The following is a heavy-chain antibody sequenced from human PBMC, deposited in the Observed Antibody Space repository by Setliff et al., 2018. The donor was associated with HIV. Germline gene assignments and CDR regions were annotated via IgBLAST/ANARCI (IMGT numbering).Heavy chain of an antibody. V-gene: IGHV3-11*04. J-gene: IGHJ6*03. CDR2: ISGSGGVM. CDR3: ARGTFFGVVIGNYYMDV. D-gene: IGHD3-3*01. Sequence: PGGSLRLSCAVSGFSFSDYFMTWIRQAPGKGLEWVSYISGSGGVMAYADSVKGRFTISRDNSKNTVYLQMNSLRTEDTALYYCARGTFFGVVIGNYYMDVWGKGTTVTVSS. CDR1: GFSFSDYF.